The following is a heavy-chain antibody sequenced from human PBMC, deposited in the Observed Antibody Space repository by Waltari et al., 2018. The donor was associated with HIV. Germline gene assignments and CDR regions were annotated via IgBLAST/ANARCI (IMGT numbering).Heavy chain of an antibody. CDR2: IYTTGST. CDR3: ARLAPSDAFDI. J-gene: IGHJ3*02. Sequence: QVQLQESGPGLVKPSQTLSLTCNVSGGSISRGSYYWSWIRQPAGKGLEWIGRIYTTGSTNYNPALKSRVTISVDKSKNQFSLKLNSVTAADTAVYHCARLAPSDAFDIWGQGTMVTVSS. V-gene: IGHV4-61*02. CDR1: GGSISRGSYY.